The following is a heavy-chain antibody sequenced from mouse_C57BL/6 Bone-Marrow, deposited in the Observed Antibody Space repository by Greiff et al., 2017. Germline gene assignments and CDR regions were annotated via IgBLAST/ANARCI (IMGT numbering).Heavy chain of an antibody. J-gene: IGHJ3*01. CDR1: GFTFSDYG. Sequence: EVKLMESGGGLVKPGGSLKLSCAASGFTFSDYGMHWVRQAPEKGLEWVAYISSGSSTIYYADTVKGRFTISRDNAKNTLFLQMTSLRSDDTAMYYCARDPPWFAYWGQGTLVTVSA. CDR2: ISSGSSTI. V-gene: IGHV5-17*01. CDR3: ARDPPWFAY.